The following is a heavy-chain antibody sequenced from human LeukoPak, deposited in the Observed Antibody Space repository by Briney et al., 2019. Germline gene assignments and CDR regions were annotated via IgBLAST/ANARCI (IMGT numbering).Heavy chain of an antibody. D-gene: IGHD2-21*02. Sequence: GGSLRLSCAVSGFTFSNYAMTWVRQSPGKGLEWVAAVNGSGGTYYADSVKGRFIISRDNSKNTLYLRMSSLRADDTALYYCVKGRGPAKGDYYNYYYYMDVWGRGTTVTVSS. CDR2: VNGSGGT. CDR3: VKGRGPAKGDYYNYYYYMDV. CDR1: GFTFSNYA. J-gene: IGHJ6*03. V-gene: IGHV3-23*01.